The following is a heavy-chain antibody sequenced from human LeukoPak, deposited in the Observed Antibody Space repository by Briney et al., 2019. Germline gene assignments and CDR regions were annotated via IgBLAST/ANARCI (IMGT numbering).Heavy chain of an antibody. J-gene: IGHJ4*02. CDR2: INPNSGDT. CDR3: ARDFNYGDYVSGDY. V-gene: IGHV1-2*02. D-gene: IGHD4-17*01. CDR1: GYTFTGYY. Sequence: ASVKVSCKASGYTFTGYYIHWMRQAPGQGLEWMGRINPNSGDTDYAQNFQGRVTMTRDMSTSTVYIELSSLRSEDTAVYYCARDFNYGDYVSGDYWGQGTLVTVSS.